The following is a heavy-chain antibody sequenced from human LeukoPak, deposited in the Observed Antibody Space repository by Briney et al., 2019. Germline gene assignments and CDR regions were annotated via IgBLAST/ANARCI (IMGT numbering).Heavy chain of an antibody. D-gene: IGHD3-22*01. CDR1: GYIFTNFG. CDR2: ISGYNGNT. CDR3: ASDLTHRWNYDNSGYQIVPAF. V-gene: IGHV1-18*01. J-gene: IGHJ4*02. Sequence: ASVKVSCKASGYIFTNFGISWVRQARGQGLEWMGWISGYNGNTKYVQKFQGRVTMTTDTSTSTAYMELRSLRSDDTAVYYCASDLTHRWNYDNSGYQIVPAFWGQGTLVTVSS.